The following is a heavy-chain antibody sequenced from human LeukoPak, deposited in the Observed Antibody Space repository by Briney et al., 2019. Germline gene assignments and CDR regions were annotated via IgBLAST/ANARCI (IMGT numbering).Heavy chain of an antibody. CDR3: ANGPYRY. Sequence: PGRSLRLSCAASGFTFSSYGMHWVRQAPGKGLEWVAVISYDGSNKYYADSVKGRFTISRDNSKNTLYLQMNSLRAEDRAVYYCANGPYRYWGQGTLVTVSS. J-gene: IGHJ4*02. D-gene: IGHD2-2*01. CDR2: ISYDGSNK. CDR1: GFTFSSYG. V-gene: IGHV3-30*18.